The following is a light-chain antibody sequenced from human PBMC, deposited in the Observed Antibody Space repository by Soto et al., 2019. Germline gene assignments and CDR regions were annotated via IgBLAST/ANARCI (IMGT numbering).Light chain of an antibody. V-gene: IGLV1-40*01. CDR1: GSNIGIGYD. J-gene: IGLJ2*01. CDR3: QSYDSSLSGVV. CDR2: RDT. Sequence: QSVPTQPPSVSGAPGQRVTLSCTGSGSNIGIGYDVHWYQQLPGTAPKLLIYRDTNRPSGVPDRFSGSRSGASASLAITGLQAEDEGDYYCQSYDSSLSGVVFGGGTKVTVL.